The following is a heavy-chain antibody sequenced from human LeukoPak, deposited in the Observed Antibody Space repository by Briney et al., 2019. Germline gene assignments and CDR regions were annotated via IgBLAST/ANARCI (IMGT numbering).Heavy chain of an antibody. J-gene: IGHJ3*02. D-gene: IGHD1-26*01. V-gene: IGHV4-39*07. CDR1: GGSISSSSYY. Sequence: SETLSLTCTVSGGSISSSSYYWGWIRQPPGKGLEWIGSIYYSGSTYYNPSLKSRVTISVDTSKNQFSLKLSSVTAADTAVYYCARDSGSSSRLGIDIWGQGTMVTVSS. CDR2: IYYSGST. CDR3: ARDSGSSSRLGIDI.